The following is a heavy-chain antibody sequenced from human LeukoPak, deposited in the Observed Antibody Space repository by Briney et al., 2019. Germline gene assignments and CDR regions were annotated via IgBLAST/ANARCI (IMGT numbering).Heavy chain of an antibody. V-gene: IGHV4-39*01. CDR2: IYYSGST. Sequence: SETLSLTCTVSGGSISSSSYYWGWIRQPPGKGLEWIGSIYYSGSTYYNPSLKSRVTISVDTSKNQFSLKLSSVTAADTAVYYCARTPRSGLGYCSGGSCYTSWFDPWGQGTLVTVSS. CDR1: GGSISSSSYY. J-gene: IGHJ5*02. CDR3: ARTPRSGLGYCSGGSCYTSWFDP. D-gene: IGHD2-15*01.